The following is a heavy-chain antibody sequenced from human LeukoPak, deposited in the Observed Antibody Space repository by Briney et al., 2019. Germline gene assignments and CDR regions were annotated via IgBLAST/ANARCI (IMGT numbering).Heavy chain of an antibody. J-gene: IGHJ4*02. Sequence: GGSLRLSCAASGFTFSDYYMSWIRQAPGKGLEWVSYISSSSSYTNYADYVKGRFTISRDNAKNSLYLQMNSLRAEDTAVYYCARARGAAARRTFDYWGQGTLVTVSS. CDR1: GFTFSDYY. D-gene: IGHD6-13*01. CDR2: ISSSSSYT. CDR3: ARARGAAARRTFDY. V-gene: IGHV3-11*06.